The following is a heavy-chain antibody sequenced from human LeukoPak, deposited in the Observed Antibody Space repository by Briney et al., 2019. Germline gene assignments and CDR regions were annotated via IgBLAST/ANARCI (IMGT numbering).Heavy chain of an antibody. D-gene: IGHD2-15*01. V-gene: IGHV3-48*04. Sequence: GGSLRLSCAASGFTFSAYAMNWVRQAPGKGLEWISYITSSTRTIYYADSVKGRFTISRDNAKNSLYLQMNSLRAEDTAVYYCARDGPYCSGGSCYGMDVWGQGTTVTVSS. CDR3: ARDGPYCSGGSCYGMDV. CDR1: GFTFSAYA. J-gene: IGHJ6*02. CDR2: ITSSTRTI.